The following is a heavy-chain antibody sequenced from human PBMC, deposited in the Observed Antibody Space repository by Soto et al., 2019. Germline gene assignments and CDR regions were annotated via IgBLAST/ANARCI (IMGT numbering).Heavy chain of an antibody. CDR3: ARLMTTVTTYDY. CDR1: CYTFTSYG. Sequence: ASAKVSCKGSCYTFTSYGVISFRQAHGQGLEWMGWNSAYNGNTNYAQKLQGRVTMTTDTSTSRGYMGLRSLRSDDTAAYYCARLMTTVTTYDYWGQGTLVTLS. J-gene: IGHJ4*02. CDR2: NSAYNGNT. D-gene: IGHD4-17*01. V-gene: IGHV1-18*04.